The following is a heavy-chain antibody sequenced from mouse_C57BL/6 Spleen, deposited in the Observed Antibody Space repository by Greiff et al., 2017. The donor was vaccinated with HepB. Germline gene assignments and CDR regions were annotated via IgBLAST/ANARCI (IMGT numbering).Heavy chain of an antibody. CDR3: ARVTVVATGFDY. CDR2: INPSNGGT. Sequence: QVQLQQSGTELVKPGASVKLSCKASGYTFTSYWMHWVKQRPGQGLEWIGNINPSNGGTNYNEKFKSKATLTVDKSSSTAYMQLSSLTSEDSAVYYCARVTVVATGFDYWGQGTTLTVSS. V-gene: IGHV1-53*01. J-gene: IGHJ2*01. D-gene: IGHD1-1*01. CDR1: GYTFTSYW.